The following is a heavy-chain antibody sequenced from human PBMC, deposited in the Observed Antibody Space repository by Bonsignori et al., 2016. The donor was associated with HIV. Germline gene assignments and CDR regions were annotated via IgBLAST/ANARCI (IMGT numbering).Heavy chain of an antibody. D-gene: IGHD3-10*01. CDR3: AKDHYYVGSGSYYLNYYYYYMDV. Sequence: WIRQPPGKGLEWVAFIRYDGSNKYYADSVKGRFTISRDNSKNTLYLQMNSLRAEDTAVYYCAKDHYYVGSGSYYLNYYYYYMDVWGKGTTVTVSS. J-gene: IGHJ6*03. V-gene: IGHV3-30*02. CDR2: IRYDGSNK.